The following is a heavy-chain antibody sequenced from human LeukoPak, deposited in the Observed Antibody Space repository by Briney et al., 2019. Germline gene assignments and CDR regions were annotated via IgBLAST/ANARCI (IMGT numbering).Heavy chain of an antibody. D-gene: IGHD3-10*01. V-gene: IGHV4-30-2*01. CDR1: GGSLSRGGSS. Sequence: SEPLSLTCAVPGGSLSRGGSSWRCIRHPPRKGLARLGYFYHSGNTYYNPSLKSRVTISVDGSKNQFSLKLSSVTAADTAVYYCARGSDDYGSGSGVWGQGTLVTVSS. CDR3: ARGSDDYGSGSGV. CDR2: FYHSGNT. J-gene: IGHJ4*02.